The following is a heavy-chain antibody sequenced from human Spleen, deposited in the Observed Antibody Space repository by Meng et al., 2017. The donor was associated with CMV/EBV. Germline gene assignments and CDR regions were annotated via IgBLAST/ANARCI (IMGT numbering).Heavy chain of an antibody. CDR1: FSNYA. CDR2: IIPPFGTS. CDR3: ARVERYGSGSYYSRNPGSS. V-gene: IGHV1-69*05. D-gene: IGHD3-10*01. J-gene: IGHJ5*02. Sequence: FSNYAVSWVRQDPGQGLEWMGGIIPPFGTSNSAQKFQDRVTITTDESTKIVFMELSSLRFEDTAVYYCARVERYGSGSYYSRNPGSSWGQGTLVTVSS.